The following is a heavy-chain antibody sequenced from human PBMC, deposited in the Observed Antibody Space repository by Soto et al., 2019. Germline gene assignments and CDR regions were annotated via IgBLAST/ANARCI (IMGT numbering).Heavy chain of an antibody. D-gene: IGHD6-19*01. CDR1: GGSFSGYY. J-gene: IGHJ4*02. CDR3: ARSILRGAVAGTFDY. V-gene: IGHV4-34*01. CDR2: INHSGST. Sequence: LETLSLTCAVYGGSFSGYYWSWIRQPPGKGLEWIGEINHSGSTNYNPSLKSRVTISVDTSKNQFSLKLSSVTAADTAVYYCARSILRGAVAGTFDYWGQGTLVTVSS.